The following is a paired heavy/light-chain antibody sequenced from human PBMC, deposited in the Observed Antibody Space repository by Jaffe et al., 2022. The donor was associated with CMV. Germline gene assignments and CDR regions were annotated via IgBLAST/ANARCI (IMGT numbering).Heavy chain of an antibody. V-gene: IGHV3-11*01. J-gene: IGHJ3*02. CDR2: ISSSGSTI. CDR1: GFTFSDYY. D-gene: IGHD3-22*01. CDR3: ARDPRGYYDSSGYYLGVVGAFDI. Sequence: QVQLVESGGGLVKPGGSLRLSCAASGFTFSDYYMSWIRQAPGKGLEWVSYISSSGSTIYYADSVKGRFTISRDNAKNSLYLQMNSLRAEDTAVYYCARDPRGYYDSSGYYLGVVGAFDIWGQGTMVTVSS.
Light chain of an antibody. J-gene: IGKJ2*01. CDR2: AAS. Sequence: IQLTQSPSSLSASVGDRVTITCRASQGISSYLAWYQQKPGKAPKLLIYAASTLQSGVPSRFSGSGSGTDFTLTISSLQPEDFATYYCQQLNSYPPYTFGQGTKLEIK. CDR1: QGISSY. V-gene: IGKV1-9*01. CDR3: QQLNSYPPYT.